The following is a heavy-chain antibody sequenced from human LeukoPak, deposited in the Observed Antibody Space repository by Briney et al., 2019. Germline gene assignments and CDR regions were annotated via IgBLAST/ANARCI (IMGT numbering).Heavy chain of an antibody. Sequence: PGGSLRLSCAASGFTFSSYAMHWVRQTPGKGLEWVAGISDSGGRTNYADSVKGRFTISRDNPKNTLYLQMNSLRAEDTAVYFCAKRGVVIRVILVGFHKEAQYFDSWGQGALVTVSS. CDR2: ISDSGGRT. J-gene: IGHJ4*02. CDR3: AKRGVVIRVILVGFHKEAQYFDS. CDR1: GFTFSSYA. D-gene: IGHD3-22*01. V-gene: IGHV3-23*01.